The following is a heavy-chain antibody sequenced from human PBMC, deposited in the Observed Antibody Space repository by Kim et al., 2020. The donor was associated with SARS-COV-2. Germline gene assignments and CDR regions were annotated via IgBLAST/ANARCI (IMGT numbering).Heavy chain of an antibody. V-gene: IGHV3-9*01. D-gene: IGHD6-13*01. CDR3: AKDAGSSSWYGWFDP. Sequence: DSVKGRFTISRDNAKNSLYLQMNSLRAEDTALYYCAKDAGSSSWYGWFDPWGQGTLVTVSS. J-gene: IGHJ5*02.